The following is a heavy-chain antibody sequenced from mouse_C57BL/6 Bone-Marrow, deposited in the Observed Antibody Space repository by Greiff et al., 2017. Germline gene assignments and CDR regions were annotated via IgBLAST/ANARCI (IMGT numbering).Heavy chain of an antibody. Sequence: EVQVVESGPGLVKPSQSLSLTCSVSGYSITSGYYWNWIRQLPGNKLEWMGYISYDGSNNYNPSLKNRISITRDTSKNQFFLKLNSVTTEDTATYYCARVITTVYAMDYWGQGTSVTVSS. D-gene: IGHD1-1*01. J-gene: IGHJ4*01. CDR1: GYSITSGYY. CDR3: ARVITTVYAMDY. CDR2: ISYDGSN. V-gene: IGHV3-6*01.